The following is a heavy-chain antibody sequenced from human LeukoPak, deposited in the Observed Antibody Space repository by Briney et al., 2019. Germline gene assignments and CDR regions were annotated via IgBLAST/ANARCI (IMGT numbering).Heavy chain of an antibody. Sequence: SETLSLTCTVSGGSISSSSYYWGWIRQPPGKGLEWIGSIYYSGSTYYNPSLKSRVTISVDTSKNQFSLKLSSVTAADTAVYYCAGHGRVSPHFDYWGQGTLVTVSS. CDR1: GGSISSSSYY. J-gene: IGHJ4*02. V-gene: IGHV4-39*01. D-gene: IGHD2-8*01. CDR2: IYYSGST. CDR3: AGHGRVSPHFDY.